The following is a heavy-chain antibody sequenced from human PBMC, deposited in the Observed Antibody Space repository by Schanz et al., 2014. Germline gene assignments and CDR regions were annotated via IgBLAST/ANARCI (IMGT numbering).Heavy chain of an antibody. CDR3: ARQGDVYRLDY. CDR2: IYHSGSP. D-gene: IGHD1-26*01. Sequence: QVQLQESGPGLVKPSETLSLTCTVSGASISFYDWNWIRQSPGKGLEWIGYIYHSGSPIYNPSLQGQVPISKDTPKNHFPLKMESVTAADTAMYFCARQGDVYRLDYWGQGTLVTVTS. J-gene: IGHJ4*02. V-gene: IGHV4-59*08. CDR1: GASISFYD.